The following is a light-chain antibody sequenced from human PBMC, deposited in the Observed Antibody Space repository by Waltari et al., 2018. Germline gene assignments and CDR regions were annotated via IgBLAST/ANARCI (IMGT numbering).Light chain of an antibody. J-gene: IGLJ2*01. V-gene: IGLV3-19*01. CDR1: SLRNYV. CDR2: GKN. Sequence: SSELTQDPAVSVALGPTVRITCQGDSLRNYVASWYQQKPGQAPLLVIYGKNNRPSRSPHRFAGSSSGSTASLTFTGAQAEAVANYSYNPRDSSGNRVVFGGGTKLTVL. CDR3: NPRDSSGNRVV.